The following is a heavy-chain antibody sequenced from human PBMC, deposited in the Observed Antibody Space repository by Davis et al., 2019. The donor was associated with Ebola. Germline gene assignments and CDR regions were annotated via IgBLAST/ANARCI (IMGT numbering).Heavy chain of an antibody. D-gene: IGHD6-6*01. V-gene: IGHV4-59*02. J-gene: IGHJ4*02. CDR1: GGSVSSYY. CDR2: IYNSGRT. CDR3: ARRRVTSARPRSVAFDY. Sequence: SETLSLTCSVSGGSVSSYYWSWIRQPPGKALEWIGYIYNSGRTNYNPSLKSRVTISVDTSKNQFPLKLSSVTAADTAVYYCARRRVTSARPRSVAFDYWGQGILVTVSS.